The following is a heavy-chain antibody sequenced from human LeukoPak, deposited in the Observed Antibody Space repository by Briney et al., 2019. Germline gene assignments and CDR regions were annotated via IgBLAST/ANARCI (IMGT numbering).Heavy chain of an antibody. CDR3: ARELTTFYYDISGYYGHAFDI. CDR1: GFTFSSYG. CDR2: IWYDGSNK. Sequence: GGSLRLSCAASGFTFSSYGMHWVRQAPGKGLEWVAVIWYDGSNKYYADSVKGRFTISRDNSKNTPFLQMNSLRAEDTAVYYCARELTTFYYDISGYYGHAFDIWGQGTMVTVSS. D-gene: IGHD3-22*01. V-gene: IGHV3-33*01. J-gene: IGHJ3*02.